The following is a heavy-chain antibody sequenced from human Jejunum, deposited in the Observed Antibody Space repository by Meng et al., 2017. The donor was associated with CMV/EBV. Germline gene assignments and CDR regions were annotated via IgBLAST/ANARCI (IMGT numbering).Heavy chain of an antibody. CDR3: ARVGGAQHGDFDF. J-gene: IGHJ4*02. Sequence: LPQGGSGLFNPSGTRSLPCPRMGQALGGYYWTGIRPPPGKGLEWIGEINHSGSTNYNPSLKSRVTILVDTSKRQFSLRLSFVTAADTAVYYCARVGGAQHGDFDFWGQGTLVTVSS. V-gene: IGHV4-34*01. CDR2: INHSGST. D-gene: IGHD4-17*01. CDR1: GQALGGYY.